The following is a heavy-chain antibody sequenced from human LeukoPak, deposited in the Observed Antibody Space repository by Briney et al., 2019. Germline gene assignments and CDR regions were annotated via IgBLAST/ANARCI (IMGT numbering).Heavy chain of an antibody. Sequence: GGSLRLSCVASGFTFSSYAMHWVRQAPGKGLEWVAVISYDGSNKYYADSVKGRFTISRDNSKNTLYLQMNSLRAEDTAVYYCARDGSDWGQGTLVTVSS. V-gene: IGHV3-30-3*01. CDR2: ISYDGSNK. J-gene: IGHJ4*02. CDR3: ARDGSD. CDR1: GFTFSSYA.